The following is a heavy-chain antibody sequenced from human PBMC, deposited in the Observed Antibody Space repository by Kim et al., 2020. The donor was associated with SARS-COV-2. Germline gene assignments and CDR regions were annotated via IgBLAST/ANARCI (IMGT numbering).Heavy chain of an antibody. CDR3: ARDAPEYSDIVVVPAAMSDYYYYGMDV. J-gene: IGHJ6*02. D-gene: IGHD2-2*01. CDR2: ISSSSSYI. CDR1: GFTFSSYS. V-gene: IGHV3-21*01. Sequence: GGSLRLSCAASGFTFSSYSMNWVRQAPGKGLEWVSSISSSSSYIYYADSVKGRFTISRDNAKNSLYLQMNSLRAEDTAVYYCARDAPEYSDIVVVPAAMSDYYYYGMDVWGQGTTVTVSS.